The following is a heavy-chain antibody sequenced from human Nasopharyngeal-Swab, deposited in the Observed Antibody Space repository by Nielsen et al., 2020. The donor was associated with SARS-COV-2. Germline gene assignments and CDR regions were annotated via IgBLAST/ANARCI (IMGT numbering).Heavy chain of an antibody. J-gene: IGHJ4*01. D-gene: IGHD1-26*01. CDR1: GFRLSDYW. CDR3: TRDLSGPVDL. Sequence: GESLKTSCGSSGFRLSDYWRHWVRQVPGRGLEWVARFNEDGTTITYADSVKGRFTTSRDYAKNTLFLRMRSLRDDDTAVYYCTRDLSGPVDLWGLGILVTVSS. CDR2: FNEDGTTI. V-gene: IGHV3-74*03.